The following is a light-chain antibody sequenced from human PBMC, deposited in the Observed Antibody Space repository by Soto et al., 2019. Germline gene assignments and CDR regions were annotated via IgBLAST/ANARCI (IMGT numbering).Light chain of an antibody. V-gene: IGLV2-14*01. CDR3: SSYPSSKTPYV. Sequence: ALTQPASVPASPGQSSTISCTGYSRDLGAYNFVSWYQHHPGKAPKLILYEVTTHPSGVSSRFSGSKSGNTASLTISGLQADVEANPACSSYPSSKTPYVFGTGTKVTVL. J-gene: IGLJ1*01. CDR2: EVT. CDR1: SRDLGAYNF.